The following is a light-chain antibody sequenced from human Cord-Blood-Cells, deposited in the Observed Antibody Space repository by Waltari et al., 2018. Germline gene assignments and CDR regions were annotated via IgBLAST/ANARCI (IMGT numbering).Light chain of an antibody. CDR1: SSNIGSNT. Sequence: QSVLPQPPSASGTPGQRATISCSASSSNIGSNTVYWYQQPPGTAPKLLIYSNKQRPSGVPDRFSGSKSGTSASLAISGLQSEDEADYYCAAWDDSLNGPVFGGGTKLTVL. CDR2: SNK. J-gene: IGLJ3*02. V-gene: IGLV1-44*01. CDR3: AAWDDSLNGPV.